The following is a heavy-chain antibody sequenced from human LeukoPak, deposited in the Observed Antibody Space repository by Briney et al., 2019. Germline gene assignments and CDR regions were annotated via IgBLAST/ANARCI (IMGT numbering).Heavy chain of an antibody. V-gene: IGHV4-34*01. CDR1: GGSFSGYY. D-gene: IGHD6-13*01. CDR3: ARLHRGVAAAGTGYYFDY. CDR2: INHSGST. Sequence: PSETLSLTCAVYGGSFSGYYWSWIRQPPGKGLEWIGEINHSGSTNYNPSLKSRVTISVDTSKNQFPLKLSSVTAADTAVYYCARLHRGVAAAGTGYYFDYWGQGTLVTVSS. J-gene: IGHJ4*02.